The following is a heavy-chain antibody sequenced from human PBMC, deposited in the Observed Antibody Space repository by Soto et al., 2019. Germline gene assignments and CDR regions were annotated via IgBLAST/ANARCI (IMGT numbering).Heavy chain of an antibody. V-gene: IGHV3-7*01. CDR3: ARFLYSSSSGARKTWRY. Sequence: GGSLRLSCAASGFTFSSYWMSWVRQAPGKGLEWVANIKQDGSEKYYVDSVKGRFTISRDNAKNSLYLKMNSLRVEDTVVYYCARFLYSSSSGARKTWRYWGQGTLVTVSS. CDR1: GFTFSSYW. D-gene: IGHD6-6*01. CDR2: IKQDGSEK. J-gene: IGHJ4*02.